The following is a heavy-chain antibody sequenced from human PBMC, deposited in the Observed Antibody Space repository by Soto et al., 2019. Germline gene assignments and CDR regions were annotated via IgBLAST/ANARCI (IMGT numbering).Heavy chain of an antibody. Sequence: QVQLEQSAPEVKKPGASVKVSCKASGYTFTTYGISWVRQAPGEGLEWRGWINTHNGNTNYAQNLQGRVFMTADTYTNTAYMELRSLRSDDTAIYHCTREGSAPYYYYAMDAWGQGTTVTVSS. CDR1: GYTFTTYG. CDR3: TREGSAPYYYYAMDA. V-gene: IGHV1-18*01. CDR2: INTHNGNT. D-gene: IGHD3-10*01. J-gene: IGHJ6*02.